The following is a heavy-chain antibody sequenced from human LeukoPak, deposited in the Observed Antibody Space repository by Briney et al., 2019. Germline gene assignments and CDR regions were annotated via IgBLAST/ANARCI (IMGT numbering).Heavy chain of an antibody. CDR2: IFYSGST. J-gene: IGHJ3*02. D-gene: IGHD3-10*01. V-gene: IGHV4-59*12. CDR3: AKSNGYGLVDI. CDR1: GGSINSYY. Sequence: SETLSLTCTVSGGSINSYYWSWIRQPPGKGLEWIGNIFYSGSTYYSPSLKSRVTISLDTSRNQFSLKLNSVTAADTAVYYCAKSNGYGLVDIWGQGTMVTVSS.